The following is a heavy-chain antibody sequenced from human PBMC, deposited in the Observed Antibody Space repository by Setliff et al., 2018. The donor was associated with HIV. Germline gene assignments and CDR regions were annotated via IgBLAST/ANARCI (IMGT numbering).Heavy chain of an antibody. V-gene: IGHV5-51*01. Sequence: PGESLKISCKGSGYSFISYWIGGVRQMPGKGLEWMGIIYPGDSNTKYSPSFQGQVTLSVDKSISTAYLQWSSLKASDAAMYYCATPISITSGSAFDYWGQGTLVTVSS. D-gene: IGHD2-2*01. CDR2: IYPGDSNT. J-gene: IGHJ4*02. CDR3: ATPISITSGSAFDY. CDR1: GYSFISYW.